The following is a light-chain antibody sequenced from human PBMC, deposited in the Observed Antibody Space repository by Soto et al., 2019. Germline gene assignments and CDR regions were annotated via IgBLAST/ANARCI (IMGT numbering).Light chain of an antibody. J-gene: IGLJ2*01. CDR1: SSDIGSYNF. V-gene: IGLV2-8*01. CDR2: DVT. CDR3: TSYAGSNFPVV. Sequence: QSVLTQPPSASGSPGQSVTISCTGASSDIGSYNFVSWYQQHPDKAPKLLIYDVTQRPSGVPDRFSGSKSGNPAALTGSGLLAEDEADYYGTSYAGSNFPVVFGGGTKLTVL.